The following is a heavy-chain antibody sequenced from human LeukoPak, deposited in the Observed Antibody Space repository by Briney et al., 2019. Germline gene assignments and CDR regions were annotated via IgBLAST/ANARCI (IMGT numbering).Heavy chain of an antibody. D-gene: IGHD3-9*01. Sequence: GASVKVSCKASGYTFTSYGISWVRQAPRQGLEWMGWISAYNGNTNYEQKLQGRVTMTTDTSTSTAYMELRSLRSDDTAVYYCARVQLRYFDWSPSEFDYWGQGTLVTVSS. J-gene: IGHJ4*02. CDR2: ISAYNGNT. V-gene: IGHV1-18*01. CDR1: GYTFTSYG. CDR3: ARVQLRYFDWSPSEFDY.